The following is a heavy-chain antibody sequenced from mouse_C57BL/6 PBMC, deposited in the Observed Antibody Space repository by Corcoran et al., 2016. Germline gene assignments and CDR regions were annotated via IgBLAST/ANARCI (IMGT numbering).Heavy chain of an antibody. D-gene: IGHD2-5*01. CDR2: IYPRSGNT. Sequence: QVQLQQSGAELARPGASVKLSCKASGYTFTSYGISWVKQRTGQGLEWIGEIYPRSGNTYYNEKFKGKATLTADKSSSTAYMELRSLTSEDSAVYFCARDEAYYSNYDWYFDVWGTGTTVTVSS. CDR3: ARDEAYYSNYDWYFDV. CDR1: GYTFTSYG. J-gene: IGHJ1*03. V-gene: IGHV1-81*01.